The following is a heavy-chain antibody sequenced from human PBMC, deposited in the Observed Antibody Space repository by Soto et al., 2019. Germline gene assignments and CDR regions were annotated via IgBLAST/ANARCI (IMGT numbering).Heavy chain of an antibody. CDR1: GFKFSSYA. J-gene: IGHJ6*02. Sequence: HPGGSLRLSCVASGFKFSSYALTWVRQAPGKGLEWVSVISVSGANTYYADSVKGRFTISRDNAKNTLYLQMNSLRAEDTAVYYCAREDIVVVPAAPDYYYYYGMDVWGQGTTVTVSS. CDR3: AREDIVVVPAAPDYYYYYGMDV. V-gene: IGHV3-23*01. D-gene: IGHD2-2*01. CDR2: ISVSGANT.